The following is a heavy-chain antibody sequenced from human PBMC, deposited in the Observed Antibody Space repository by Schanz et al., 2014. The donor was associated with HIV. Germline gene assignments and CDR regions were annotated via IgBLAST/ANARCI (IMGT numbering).Heavy chain of an antibody. V-gene: IGHV1-18*04. CDR2: ISAYNGNT. CDR1: AYTFTGSY. D-gene: IGHD2-2*01. J-gene: IGHJ5*02. CDR3: ARDLRVVPAASDNWFDP. Sequence: QLQLVQSGAGVKKPGASVKVSCKASAYTFTGSYMHWVRQAPGQGLEWMGWISAYNGNTNYAQKFQGRLTMTTDTSTSTAYMELRSLRSDDTAVYYCARDLRVVPAASDNWFDPWGQGTLVTVSS.